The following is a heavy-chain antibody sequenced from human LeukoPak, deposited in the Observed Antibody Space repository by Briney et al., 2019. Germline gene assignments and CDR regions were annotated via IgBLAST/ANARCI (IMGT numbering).Heavy chain of an antibody. V-gene: IGHV4-59*11. J-gene: IGHJ2*01. Sequence: SETLSLTCTVSGGSISSHYWSWIRQPPGKGLEWIGYIYYSGSTNYNPSLKSRVTMSVDTSKNQFSLKLTSVTAADTAVYYCARGYYSYDLWGRGTLVTVFS. CDR2: IYYSGST. CDR1: GGSISSHY. D-gene: IGHD3-10*01. CDR3: ARGYYSYDL.